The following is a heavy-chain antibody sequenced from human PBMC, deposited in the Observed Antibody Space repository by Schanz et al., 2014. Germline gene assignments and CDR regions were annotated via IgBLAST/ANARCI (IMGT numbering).Heavy chain of an antibody. CDR1: GGSISSGGYF. V-gene: IGHV4-30-2*01. D-gene: IGHD4-17*01. Sequence: LQLQESGSGLMKPSQTLSLTCAVSGGSISSGGYFWSWIRQPPGKGLEWIGEINQSGTTNYNPSLKSRVTMSVDTSKNQISLKLRSVTAADTAVYYCARDRGHGDLPGDIWGQGTTVTVSS. CDR2: INQSGTT. J-gene: IGHJ3*02. CDR3: ARDRGHGDLPGDI.